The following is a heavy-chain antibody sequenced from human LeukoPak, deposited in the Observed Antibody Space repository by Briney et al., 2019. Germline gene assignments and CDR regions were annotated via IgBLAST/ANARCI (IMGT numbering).Heavy chain of an antibody. J-gene: IGHJ4*02. CDR1: GFTFDDYA. Sequence: QSGGSLRLSCAASGFTFDDYAMHWVRQAPGKGLEWVSGISWNSGSIGYADSVKGRFTISRDNSKNSLYLQMNSLRTEDTAFYYCAKDEGHSYGPYFDYWGQGTLVTVSS. CDR3: AKDEGHSYGPYFDY. CDR2: ISWNSGSI. V-gene: IGHV3-9*01. D-gene: IGHD5-18*01.